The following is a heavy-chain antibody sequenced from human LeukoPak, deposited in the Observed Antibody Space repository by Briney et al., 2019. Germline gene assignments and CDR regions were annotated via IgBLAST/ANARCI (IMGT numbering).Heavy chain of an antibody. Sequence: GGSLRLSCRASGFTFDNHEMNWVRQAPGKGLEWISYISSVSSTIYYADSVKGRFTISRDNVKNTLYLQMNSLRIEDTAVYYCARDVPSAGGTLNYWGQGTLVTVSS. CDR3: ARDVPSAGGTLNY. J-gene: IGHJ4*02. CDR1: GFTFDNHE. CDR2: ISSVSSTI. D-gene: IGHD3-16*01. V-gene: IGHV3-48*03.